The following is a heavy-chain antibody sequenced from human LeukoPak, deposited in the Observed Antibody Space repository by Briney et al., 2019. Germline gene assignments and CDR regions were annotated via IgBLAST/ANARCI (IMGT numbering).Heavy chain of an antibody. J-gene: IGHJ5*02. CDR3: ARLPSVYDFWSGSGTGGIGFDP. D-gene: IGHD3-3*01. Sequence: SVKVSCKASGYTFTSYDINWVRQAPGQGLEWVGGIIPIFGTANYAQKFQDRVTITTDEFTNTVYMELSSLRCEDTAVYYCARLPSVYDFWSGSGTGGIGFDPWGQGTLVTVSS. CDR1: GYTFTSYD. CDR2: IIPIFGTA. V-gene: IGHV1-69*05.